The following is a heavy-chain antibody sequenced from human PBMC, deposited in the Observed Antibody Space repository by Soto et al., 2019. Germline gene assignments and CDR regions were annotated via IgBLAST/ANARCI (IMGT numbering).Heavy chain of an antibody. J-gene: IGHJ4*01. V-gene: IGHV3-30*18. CDR3: AQDRLGWGIAAAEN. Sequence: QVQLVESGGGVVRPGGSLRLSCAASGFIFSNYGMHWVRQAPGKGLEWVAVISYDGTHKFYGDSVKGRFSISSDNSKNPRFIQMDSWSLDDASVYCCAQDRLGWGIAAAENWGHGILVTVSS. CDR2: ISYDGTHK. D-gene: IGHD2-8*02. CDR1: GFIFSNYG.